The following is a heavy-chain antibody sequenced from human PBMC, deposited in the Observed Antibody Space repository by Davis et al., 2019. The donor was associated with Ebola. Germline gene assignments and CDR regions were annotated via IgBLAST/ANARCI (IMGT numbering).Heavy chain of an antibody. CDR1: GFTFTSSA. CDR3: AKHDYGGNQLFYYYYGMDV. CDR2: IVVGSGNT. D-gene: IGHD4-23*01. Sequence: AASVKVSCKASGFTFTSSAMQWVRQARGQRLEWIGWIVVGSGNTNYAQKFQERVTITRDMSTSTAYMELSSLRAEDTAVYYCAKHDYGGNQLFYYYYGMDVWGQGTTVTVSS. V-gene: IGHV1-58*02. J-gene: IGHJ6*02.